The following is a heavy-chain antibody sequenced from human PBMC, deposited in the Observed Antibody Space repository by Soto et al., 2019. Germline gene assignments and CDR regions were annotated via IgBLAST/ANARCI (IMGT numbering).Heavy chain of an antibody. CDR2: IDCSDSST. CDR3: ARQNHGGDSTYLDY. V-gene: IGHV5-10-1*01. Sequence: PGDSLKISCEVSGYSFANYWISWVRQMPGQGLQWLGTIDCSDSSTRYSPSFQGHVTISADRSLKTAYIHCTSLQASDTAIYFCARQNHGGDSTYLDYWGQGALVTVPS. J-gene: IGHJ4*02. D-gene: IGHD2-21*02. CDR1: GYSFANYW.